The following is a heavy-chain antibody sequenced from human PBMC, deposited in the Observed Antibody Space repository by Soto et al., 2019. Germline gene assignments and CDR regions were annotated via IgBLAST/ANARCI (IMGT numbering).Heavy chain of an antibody. CDR1: GDTFKNCV. D-gene: IGHD7-27*01. V-gene: IGHV1-69*01. CDR3: AAELGFRKLSVV. CDR2: IIPLFGTT. Sequence: QVQVVQSGVEVRRPGSSVKVSCKASGDTFKNCVISWVRQAPGQGLEWMGGIIPLFGTTDFAQRFQGSLTITTDESTTTAYMELSRLRSEDTATYYCAAELGFRKLSVVWGQGTTVIVSS. J-gene: IGHJ6*02.